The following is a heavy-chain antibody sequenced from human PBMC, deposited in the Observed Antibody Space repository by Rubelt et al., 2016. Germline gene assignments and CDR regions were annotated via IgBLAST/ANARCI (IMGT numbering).Heavy chain of an antibody. V-gene: IGHV4-39*01. CDR3: ARGTYYDFLDDAFDI. Sequence: QLQLQESGPGLVKPSETLSLTCTVSGGSISSSSYYWGWIRQPPGKGLEWIGSIYYSGSTYYNPSLKIRCTISVDTSKNQFSLKLSSVTAADTAVYYCARGTYYDFLDDAFDIWGQGTMVTISS. CDR2: IYYSGST. CDR1: GGSISSSSYY. D-gene: IGHD3-3*01. J-gene: IGHJ3*02.